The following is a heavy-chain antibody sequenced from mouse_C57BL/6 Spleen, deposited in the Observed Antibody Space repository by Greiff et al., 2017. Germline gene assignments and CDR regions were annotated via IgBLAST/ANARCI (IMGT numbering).Heavy chain of an antibody. Sequence: QVQLKQPGAELVMPGASVKLSCKASGYTFTSYWMHWVKQRPGQGLEWIGEIDPSDSYTNYNQKFKGKSTLTVDKSSSTAYMQLSSLTSEDSAVYYCARGVAKDFDYWGQGTTLTVSS. CDR3: ARGVAKDFDY. J-gene: IGHJ2*01. V-gene: IGHV1-69*01. D-gene: IGHD1-1*02. CDR1: GYTFTSYW. CDR2: IDPSDSYT.